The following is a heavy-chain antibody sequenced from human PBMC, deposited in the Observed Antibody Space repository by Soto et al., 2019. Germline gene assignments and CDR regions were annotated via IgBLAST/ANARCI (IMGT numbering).Heavy chain of an antibody. J-gene: IGHJ6*02. CDR3: ARDLRISTCYGMDV. Sequence: QVQLVQSGAEVKKPGSSVKVSCKASGGTFSSYAISWVRQAPGQGLEWMGGIIPIFGTANYAQKFQGRATITADESTSTAYMELSSLRSEDTAVYYCARDLRISTCYGMDVWGQGTTVTVSS. CDR1: GGTFSSYA. CDR2: IIPIFGTA. V-gene: IGHV1-69*12. D-gene: IGHD2-15*01.